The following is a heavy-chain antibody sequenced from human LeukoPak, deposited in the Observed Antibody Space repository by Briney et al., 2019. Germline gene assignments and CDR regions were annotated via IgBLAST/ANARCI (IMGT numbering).Heavy chain of an antibody. J-gene: IGHJ5*02. Sequence: PSETLSLTCAVSGYSISSGYYWGWIRQPPGKGLEWIGSIYHSGSTYYNPSLKSRVTISVDTSKNQFSLKLSSVTAADTAVYYCASVMYYYDSSGPNHNWFAPWGQGTLVTVSS. CDR1: GYSISSGYY. CDR3: ASVMYYYDSSGPNHNWFAP. CDR2: IYHSGST. D-gene: IGHD3-22*01. V-gene: IGHV4-38-2*01.